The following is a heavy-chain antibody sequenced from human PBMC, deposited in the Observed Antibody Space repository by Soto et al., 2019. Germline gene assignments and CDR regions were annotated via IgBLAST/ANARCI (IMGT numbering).Heavy chain of an antibody. J-gene: IGHJ3*02. CDR1: GGTFSSHT. CDR2: IIPILGIE. V-gene: IGHV1-69*02. Sequence: SVKVSCKASGGTFSSHTFTWVRQAPGQGLEWVGRIIPILGIENYEQKLKGRVTITADKSTSTDYMEMSSLRSDDTAMYFCARGAPDACDIWGQGTMVTVSS. CDR3: ARGAPDACDI.